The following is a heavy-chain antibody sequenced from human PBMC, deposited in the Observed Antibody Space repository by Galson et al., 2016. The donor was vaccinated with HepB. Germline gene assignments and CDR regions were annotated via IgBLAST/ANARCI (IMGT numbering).Heavy chain of an antibody. CDR3: ARGPKVVVAATYRDSVMGY. V-gene: IGHV3-74*01. D-gene: IGHD2-15*01. Sequence: SLRLSCAASGFTFSSYWMHWVRQAPGKGLVWVSRINSDGSSTSYADSVKGRFTISRDNAKNTLYLQMNSLRAEDTAVYYCARGPKVVVAATYRDSVMGYWGQGTLVTVSS. CDR1: GFTFSSYW. J-gene: IGHJ4*02. CDR2: INSDGSST.